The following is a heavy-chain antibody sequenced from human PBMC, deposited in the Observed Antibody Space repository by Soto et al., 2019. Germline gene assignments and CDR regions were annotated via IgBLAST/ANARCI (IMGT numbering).Heavy chain of an antibody. CDR2: IIPIPGTA. CDR3: VRSQGSSTSLEIYYYYYYGMDV. Sequence: QVQLVQSGAEVKKPGSSVKVSCKASGGTFGSYAISWVRQAPGQGLEWMGGIIPIPGTANYAQKFQGRVTIAADESTSTAYMELSSLRSEDTAVYYCVRSQGSSTSLEIYYYYYYGMDVWGQGTKVNVSS. J-gene: IGHJ6*02. D-gene: IGHD2-2*01. V-gene: IGHV1-69*01. CDR1: GGTFGSYA.